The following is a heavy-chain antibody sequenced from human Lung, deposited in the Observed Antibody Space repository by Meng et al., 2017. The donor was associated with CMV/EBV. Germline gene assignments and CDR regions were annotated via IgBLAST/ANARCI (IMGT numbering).Heavy chain of an antibody. D-gene: IGHD1-14*01. CDR2: VVYSGTT. Sequence: LQLKGSGPGLVKPSETLALTCTVSGGSISSSSYYWAWICQPPGEGLEWIGSVVYSGTTYYTSSLKSRVSISVDTSKNQFSLKLSSVTAADTAVYYCARHHHSPTFDYWGQGTLVTVSS. CDR3: ARHHHSPTFDY. J-gene: IGHJ4*02. CDR1: GGSISSSSYY. V-gene: IGHV4-39*01.